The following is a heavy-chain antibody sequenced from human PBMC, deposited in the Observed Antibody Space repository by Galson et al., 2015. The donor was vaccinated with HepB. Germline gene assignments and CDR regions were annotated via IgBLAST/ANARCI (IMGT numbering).Heavy chain of an antibody. V-gene: IGHV1-2*02. CDR2: MNPNTGVS. D-gene: IGHD5-24*01. Sequence: CKASGYTFTGYYVNWVRQAPGQGLEWMGWMNPNTGVSKYVEKFQGRVTMTRDTSTSTAYMELSRLKSDDTAVYYCAREGRGSCMDVWGQGTTVTVPS. CDR3: AREGRGSCMDV. CDR1: GYTFTGYY. J-gene: IGHJ6*02.